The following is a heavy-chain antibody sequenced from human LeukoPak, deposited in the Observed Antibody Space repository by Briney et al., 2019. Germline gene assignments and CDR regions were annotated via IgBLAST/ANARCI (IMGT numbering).Heavy chain of an antibody. J-gene: IGHJ4*02. CDR3: ARDFYYDFWSGYHYFDY. CDR1: GFTFSSYS. Sequence: PGGSLRLSCAASGFTFSSYSMNWVRQAPGKGLEWVSSISSSSSYIYYAGSVEGRFTISRDNAKNSLYLQMNSLRAEDTAVYYCARDFYYDFWSGYHYFDYWGQGTLVTVSS. D-gene: IGHD3-3*01. CDR2: ISSSSSYI. V-gene: IGHV3-21*01.